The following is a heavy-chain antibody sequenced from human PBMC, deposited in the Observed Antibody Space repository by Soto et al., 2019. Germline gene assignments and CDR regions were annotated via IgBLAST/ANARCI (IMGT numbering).Heavy chain of an antibody. V-gene: IGHV2-5*08. CDR1: GGSVSSGSYY. D-gene: IGHD2-15*01. CDR2: IYWDDDK. Sequence: LSLTCTVSGGSVSSGSYYWSWIRQPPGKALEWLALIYWDDDKRYSPSLKSRLTITKDTSKNQVVLTMTNMDPVDTATYYCAHRPSYCSGGSCYSGFDYWGQGTLVTGSS. CDR3: AHRPSYCSGGSCYSGFDY. J-gene: IGHJ4*02.